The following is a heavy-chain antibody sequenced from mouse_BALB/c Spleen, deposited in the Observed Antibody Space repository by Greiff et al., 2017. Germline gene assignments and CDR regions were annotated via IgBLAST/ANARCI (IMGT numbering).Heavy chain of an antibody. CDR2: ISYSGST. Sequence: VQLKESGPSLVKPSQTLSLTCSVTGYSITSGYLNWIRKFPGNKLEYMGYISYSGSTYYNPSLKSRISITRDTSKNQYYMQLNSVTTEDTAAYYGARQEVRRFAYWGQGTLVTVSA. CDR3: ARQEVRRFAY. CDR1: GYSITSGY. J-gene: IGHJ3*01. V-gene: IGHV3-8*02. D-gene: IGHD2-14*01.